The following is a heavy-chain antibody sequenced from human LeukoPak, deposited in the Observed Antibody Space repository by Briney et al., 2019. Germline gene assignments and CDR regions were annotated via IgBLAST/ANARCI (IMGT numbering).Heavy chain of an antibody. CDR2: ISTNGDRT. Sequence: PGGSLRLSCGASGFTFSNSAMYWVRQAPGKGLEFVSVISTNGDRTYYADSVKGRFTISRDNSKNTLYLQMGSLRADDMDVYYCARGVAISSSGWYDTFDYWGQGALVTISS. V-gene: IGHV3-64*02. D-gene: IGHD6-19*01. J-gene: IGHJ4*02. CDR3: ARGVAISSSGWYDTFDY. CDR1: GFTFSNSA.